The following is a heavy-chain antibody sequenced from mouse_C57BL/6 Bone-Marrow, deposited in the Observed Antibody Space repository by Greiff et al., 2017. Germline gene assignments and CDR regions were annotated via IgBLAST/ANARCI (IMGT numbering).Heavy chain of an antibody. Sequence: EVQVVESGGGLVKPGGSLKLSCAASGFTFSDYGMHWVRQAPEKGLEWVAYISSGSSTIYYADTVEGRFTISRDNAKNTLFLQMTSLRSEDTAMYYCAREGNYRYAMDYWGQGTSVTVSS. CDR2: ISSGSSTI. D-gene: IGHD2-1*01. J-gene: IGHJ4*01. CDR1: GFTFSDYG. CDR3: AREGNYRYAMDY. V-gene: IGHV5-17*01.